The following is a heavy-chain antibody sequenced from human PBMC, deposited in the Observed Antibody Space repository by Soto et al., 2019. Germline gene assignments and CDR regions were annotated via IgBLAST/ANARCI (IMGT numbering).Heavy chain of an antibody. J-gene: IGHJ3*02. CDR3: ARDLNYDSSGYPNDAFDI. Sequence: PSETLSLTCTVSGGSIGSGGYYWGWIRQHPGKGLEWIGYIYYSGSTYYNPSLKSRVTISVDTSKNQFSLKLSSVTAADTAVYYCARDLNYDSSGYPNDAFDIWGQGTMVTVSS. CDR2: IYYSGST. V-gene: IGHV4-31*03. D-gene: IGHD3-22*01. CDR1: GGSIGSGGYY.